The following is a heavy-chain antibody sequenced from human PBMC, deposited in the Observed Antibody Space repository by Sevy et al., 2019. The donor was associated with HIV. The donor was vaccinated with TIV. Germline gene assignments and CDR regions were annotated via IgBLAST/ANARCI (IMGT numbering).Heavy chain of an antibody. J-gene: IGHJ4*02. D-gene: IGHD3-10*01. CDR3: TSHGSGSYFSRDY. CDR2: IRSKANSYAT. CDR1: GFTFSGSA. Sequence: GGSLRLSCAASGFTFSGSAMHWVRQASGKGLEWVGRIRSKANSYATAYAASGKGRFTISRDDSKNTAYLQMNSLKTEDTAVYYCTSHGSGSYFSRDYWGQGTLVTVSS. V-gene: IGHV3-73*01.